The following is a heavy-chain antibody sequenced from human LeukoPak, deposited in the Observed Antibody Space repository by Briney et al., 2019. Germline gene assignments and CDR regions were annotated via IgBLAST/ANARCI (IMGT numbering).Heavy chain of an antibody. CDR3: ARVPTVTISWFDP. V-gene: IGHV1-2*02. CDR1: GYTFTRYG. CDR2: INPNSGGT. D-gene: IGHD4-17*01. Sequence: GASVKVSCKASGYTFTRYGISWVRQAPGQGLEWMGWINPNSGGTNYAKKFQGRVTMTRDPSISTAYMELSRLRSDDPAVYYCARVPTVTISWFDPWGQGTLVTVSS. J-gene: IGHJ5*02.